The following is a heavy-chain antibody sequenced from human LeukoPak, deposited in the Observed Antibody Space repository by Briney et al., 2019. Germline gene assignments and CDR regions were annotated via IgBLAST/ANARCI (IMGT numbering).Heavy chain of an antibody. CDR3: ARGQGTHYDSGGYFDF. J-gene: IGHJ4*02. D-gene: IGHD3-10*01. CDR1: GDSISSSSYY. V-gene: IGHV4-39*07. Sequence: PSETLSLTCTVSGDSISSSSYYWGWIRQPPGKGLEWIGSISYSGSTYYSPSLSSRVTISVDTSKTQFSLKLSSVTAADTAVYYCARGQGTHYDSGGYFDFWGQGTLVTVSS. CDR2: ISYSGST.